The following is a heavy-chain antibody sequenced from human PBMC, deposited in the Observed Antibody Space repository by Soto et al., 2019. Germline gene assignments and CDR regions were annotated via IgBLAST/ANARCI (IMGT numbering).Heavy chain of an antibody. D-gene: IGHD3-22*01. V-gene: IGHV3-23*01. CDR3: AKGVDYYDSSGPDY. CDR2: ISGSGGST. J-gene: IGHJ4*02. CDR1: GFTFSSYA. Sequence: GGSLRLSCAASGFTFSSYAMSWVRQAPGKGLEWVSAISGSGGSTYYADSVKGRFTISRDNSKNTLYLQMNSLRAEDTAVYYCAKGVDYYDSSGPDYWGQGTLVTVSS.